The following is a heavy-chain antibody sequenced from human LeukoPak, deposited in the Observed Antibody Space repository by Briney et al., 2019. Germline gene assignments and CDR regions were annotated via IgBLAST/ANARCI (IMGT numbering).Heavy chain of an antibody. V-gene: IGHV3-74*01. D-gene: IGHD6-19*01. CDR1: GFTFSTHW. J-gene: IGHJ3*01. CDR2: ISNEVIST. CDR3: ARAVAGTRNAFDL. Sequence: PGGSLRLSCEASGFTFSTHWMHWVRQVPGKGLVWISRISNEVISTSYADSVKGRFTISRDNAKNTLYLQMNSLIAEDTAVYYCARAVAGTRNAFDLWGQGTMVTVSS.